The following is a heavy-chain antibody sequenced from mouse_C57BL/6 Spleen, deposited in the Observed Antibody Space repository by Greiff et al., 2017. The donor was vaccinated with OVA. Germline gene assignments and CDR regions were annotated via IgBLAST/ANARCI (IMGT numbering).Heavy chain of an antibody. D-gene: IGHD2-2*01. Sequence: EVQLQQPGAELVKPGASVKLSCTASGFNIKDYYMHWVKQRTEQGLEWIGRIDPEDGETKYAPKFQGKATITADTSSNTAYLQLSSLTSEDTAVYYGARGGSTMVTTARAMDYWGQGTSVTVAS. CDR2: IDPEDGET. J-gene: IGHJ4*01. V-gene: IGHV14-2*01. CDR1: GFNIKDYY. CDR3: ARGGSTMVTTARAMDY.